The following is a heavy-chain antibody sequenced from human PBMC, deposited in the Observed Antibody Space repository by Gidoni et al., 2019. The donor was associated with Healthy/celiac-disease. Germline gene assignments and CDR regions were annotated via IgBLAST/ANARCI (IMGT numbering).Heavy chain of an antibody. V-gene: IGHV6-1*01. J-gene: IGHJ4*02. CDR3: ASSDYDFWSGYYPPPYYFDY. D-gene: IGHD3-3*01. Sequence: QVQLQQSGPGLVTPSQTLSLTCAISGDSVSRNSAAWNWIRQSPSRGLEWLGRTYYRSKWYNDYAVSVKSRITINPDTSKNQFSLQLNSVTPEDTAVYYCASSDYDFWSGYYPPPYYFDYWGQGTLVTVSS. CDR2: TYYRSKWYN. CDR1: GDSVSRNSAA.